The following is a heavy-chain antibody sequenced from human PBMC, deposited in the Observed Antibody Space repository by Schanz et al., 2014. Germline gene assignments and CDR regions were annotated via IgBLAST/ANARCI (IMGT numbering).Heavy chain of an antibody. V-gene: IGHV3-7*01. CDR3: ARDKGGYYPFDY. Sequence: EVQLVESGGGLVQPGGSLRLSCAASGFTFSSYWMSWVRQAPGEGLEWVANIKQDGSEKYYVDSVKGRFTISRDNAKNSLYLQMNSLTADDTAVYYCARDKGGYYPFDYWGQGTLVTVSS. CDR1: GFTFSSYW. D-gene: IGHD3-3*01. J-gene: IGHJ4*02. CDR2: IKQDGSEK.